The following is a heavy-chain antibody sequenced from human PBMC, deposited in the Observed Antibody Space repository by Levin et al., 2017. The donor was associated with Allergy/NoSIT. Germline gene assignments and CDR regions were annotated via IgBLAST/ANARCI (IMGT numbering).Heavy chain of an antibody. CDR3: ARAPPGLWFDP. V-gene: IGHV1-18*01. CDR2: ITAYNGNK. J-gene: IGHJ5*02. CDR1: SDTFKTYG. Sequence: GESLKISCKASSDTFKTYGFTWVRQAPGQGLEWMGWITAYNGNKNYAQKFQGRVTLTTDTFTSTAYMELRSLTFDDPAVYFCARAPPGLWFDPWGQGTRVTVSS.